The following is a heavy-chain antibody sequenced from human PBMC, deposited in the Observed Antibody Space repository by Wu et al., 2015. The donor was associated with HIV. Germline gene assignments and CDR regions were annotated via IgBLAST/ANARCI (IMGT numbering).Heavy chain of an antibody. J-gene: IGHJ5*02. CDR1: GYSISSGYY. V-gene: IGHV4-38-2*02. D-gene: IGHD4-17*01. CDR2: IYHSGST. Sequence: QVQLQESGPGLVKPSETLSLTCTVSGYSISSGYYWGWIRQPPGKGLEWIGSIYHSGSTYYNPSLKSRVTISVDTSKNQFSLKLSSVTAADTAVYYCARGWDGDYGWFDPWGQGTLVTVSS. CDR3: ARGWDGDYGWFDP.